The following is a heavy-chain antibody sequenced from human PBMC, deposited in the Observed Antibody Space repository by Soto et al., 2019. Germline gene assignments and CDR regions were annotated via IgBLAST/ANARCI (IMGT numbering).Heavy chain of an antibody. CDR3: ASGYYDFWSGYLYWFDP. J-gene: IGHJ5*02. D-gene: IGHD3-3*01. CDR1: SGSISSTIYS. V-gene: IGHV4-39*07. Sequence: SETLSLTCTVSSGSISSTIYSWDWIRQPPGKGLEWIGSIFYSGSTYYNPSLKSRVTISVDKSKNQFSLKLSSVTAADTAVYYCASGYYDFWSGYLYWFDPWGQGPRSPSPQ. CDR2: IFYSGST.